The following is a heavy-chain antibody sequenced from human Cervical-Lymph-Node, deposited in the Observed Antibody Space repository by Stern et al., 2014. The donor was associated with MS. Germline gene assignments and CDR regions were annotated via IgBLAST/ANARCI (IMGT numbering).Heavy chain of an antibody. D-gene: IGHD2-2*01. CDR1: GYTFTDYY. CDR2: VDTDDGET. V-gene: IGHV1-69-2*01. J-gene: IGHJ6*02. CDR3: ATGLGHHCSSTSCYQYGMDV. Sequence: EVQLVESGAEVKKPGATVKISCKVSGYTFTDYYMHWVQQAPGKGLEWMGLVDTDDGETIYAEKFQGRDTITADTSTDTAYMELSSLRSEDTAVYYGATGLGHHCSSTSCYQYGMDVWGQGTTVTVSS.